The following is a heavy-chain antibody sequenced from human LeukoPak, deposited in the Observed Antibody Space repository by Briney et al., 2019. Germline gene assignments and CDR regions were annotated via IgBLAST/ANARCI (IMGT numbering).Heavy chain of an antibody. J-gene: IGHJ4*02. CDR3: ARRDFFDY. V-gene: IGHV4-39*01. Sequence: PSETLSLTCTVSGGSISSSSYYWGWIRQPPGKGLEWIGSIYYSGSTYYNPSLKSRVTISVDTSKNQFSLKLSSVTAADTAVYYCARRDFFDYWGQGTLVTVS. CDR1: GGSISSSSYY. CDR2: IYYSGST. D-gene: IGHD3-3*01.